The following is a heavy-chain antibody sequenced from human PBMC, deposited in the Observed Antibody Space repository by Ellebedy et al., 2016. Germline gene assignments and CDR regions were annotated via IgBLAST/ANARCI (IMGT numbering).Heavy chain of an antibody. Sequence: GESLKISXAASGFTFDDYAMNWVRQAPGKGLEWVSSISSSSSYIYYADSVKGRFTISRDNAKNSLYLQMNSLRAEDTAVYYCARLGYYYGMDVWGQGTTVTVSS. D-gene: IGHD1-26*01. CDR3: ARLGYYYGMDV. V-gene: IGHV3-21*01. CDR2: ISSSSSYI. J-gene: IGHJ6*02. CDR1: GFTFDDYA.